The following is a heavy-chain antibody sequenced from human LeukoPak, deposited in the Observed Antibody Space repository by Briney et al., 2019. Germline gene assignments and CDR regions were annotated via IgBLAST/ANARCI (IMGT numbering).Heavy chain of an antibody. CDR1: GGTFSSYA. Sequence: ASVKVSCKASGGTFSSYAISWVRQAPGQGLEWMGGIIPIFGTANYAQKFQGRVTITADESTSTAYMELSSLRSEDTAVYYCASSGDIVATIRLYYYYGMDVWGQGTTVTVSS. CDR2: IIPIFGTA. D-gene: IGHD5-12*01. CDR3: ASSGDIVATIRLYYYYGMDV. J-gene: IGHJ6*02. V-gene: IGHV1-69*01.